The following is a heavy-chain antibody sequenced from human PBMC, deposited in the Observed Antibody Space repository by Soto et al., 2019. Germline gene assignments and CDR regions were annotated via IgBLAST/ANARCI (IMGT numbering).Heavy chain of an antibody. CDR2: IYNRGSV. Sequence: SETLSLTCFVSGDSIGSYHWNWLRQPPGRGLEWIGYIYNRGSVRYNPSLNSRVTISVDRSRNQFSLSLSPVTAADTAMYYCARGKYDPWSGYYTPNWFDPWGPGTLVTV. D-gene: IGHD3-3*01. CDR1: GDSIGSYH. CDR3: ARGKYDPWSGYYTPNWFDP. J-gene: IGHJ5*02. V-gene: IGHV4-59*01.